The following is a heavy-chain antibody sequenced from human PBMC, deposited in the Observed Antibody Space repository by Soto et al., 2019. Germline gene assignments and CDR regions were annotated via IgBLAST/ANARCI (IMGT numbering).Heavy chain of an antibody. CDR3: ARGVAARHAWYYYYMDV. D-gene: IGHD6-6*01. V-gene: IGHV4-34*01. CDR2: INHSGST. Sequence: SETLSLTCAVYGGSFSGYYLSWIRQPPGKGLEWIGEINHSGSTNYNPSLKSRVTISVDTSKNQFSLKLSSVTAADTAVYYCARGVAARHAWYYYYMDVWGKGTTVTVSS. J-gene: IGHJ6*03. CDR1: GGSFSGYY.